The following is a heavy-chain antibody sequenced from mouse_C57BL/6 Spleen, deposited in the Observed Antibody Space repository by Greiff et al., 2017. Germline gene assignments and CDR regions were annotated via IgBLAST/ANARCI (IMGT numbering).Heavy chain of an antibody. J-gene: IGHJ2*01. CDR3: ARGFTTVVATERYFDY. CDR2: INPNNGGT. CDR1: GYTFTDYN. D-gene: IGHD1-1*01. Sequence: VQLKQSGPELVKPGASVKIPCKASGYTFTDYNMDWVKQSHGKSLEWIGDINPNNGGTIYNQKFKGKATLTVDKSSSTAYMELRSLTSEDTAVYYCARGFTTVVATERYFDYWGQGTTLTVSS. V-gene: IGHV1-18*01.